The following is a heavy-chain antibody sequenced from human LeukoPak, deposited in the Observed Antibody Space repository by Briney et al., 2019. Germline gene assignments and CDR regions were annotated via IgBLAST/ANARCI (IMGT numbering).Heavy chain of an antibody. V-gene: IGHV3-23*01. CDR3: AKNRGHCVDGVCHNYYYMDV. CDR1: GFTFSSFA. D-gene: IGHD2-8*02. J-gene: IGHJ6*03. CDR2: VSGSAGRT. Sequence: GGSLRLSCAASGFTFSSFAMTWVRQAPGKGLEWVSTVSGSAGRTDYADTVKGRLNISRDNLKNTLYLQMNGLRAEDMAVYYCAKNRGHCVDGVCHNYYYMDVWGRGTTVTVSS.